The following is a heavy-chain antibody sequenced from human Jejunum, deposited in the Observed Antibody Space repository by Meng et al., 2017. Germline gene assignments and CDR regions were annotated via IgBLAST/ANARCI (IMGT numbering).Heavy chain of an antibody. Sequence: QVQLQESGPGLVKPSGTLYLTCAVSGGYINKENWWSWVRQSPERGLEWIGEIYNGGNTNYNPSLNRRVTMSVDESTNQMSLKLTSVTAADTAVYYCVRGEFAMLARFDFWGQGILVTVSS. V-gene: IGHV4-4*02. D-gene: IGHD2-2*01. CDR2: IYNGGNT. CDR1: GGYINKENW. CDR3: VRGEFAMLARFDF. J-gene: IGHJ4*02.